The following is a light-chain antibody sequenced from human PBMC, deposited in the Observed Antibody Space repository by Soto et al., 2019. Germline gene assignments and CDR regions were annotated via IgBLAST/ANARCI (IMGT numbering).Light chain of an antibody. V-gene: IGLV1-40*01. CDR3: QSYDGSLRVSV. CDR2: GNS. J-gene: IGLJ2*01. Sequence: QSVLTQPPSVSGAPGQRVTISCTGSSSNIGAGYDVHWYQQLPGTAPKLLIYGNSNRPSGVPDRFSGSKSGTSASLAITGLQAEDEADYYCQSYDGSLRVSVFGGGTKLTVL. CDR1: SSNIGAGYD.